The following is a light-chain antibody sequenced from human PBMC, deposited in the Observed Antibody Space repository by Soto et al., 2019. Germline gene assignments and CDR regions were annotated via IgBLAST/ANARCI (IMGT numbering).Light chain of an antibody. J-gene: IGKJ1*01. CDR2: GAS. CDR1: QSVSVN. V-gene: IGKV3-15*01. Sequence: EIVMTQSPATLSVFPGERATLSCRASQSVSVNLAWYQQKPGQAPRLLIYGASSRAPGIPARFSGSGSGTDFTLTISRLEPEDFAVYYCQQYVRSGTFGQGTKVDIK. CDR3: QQYVRSGT.